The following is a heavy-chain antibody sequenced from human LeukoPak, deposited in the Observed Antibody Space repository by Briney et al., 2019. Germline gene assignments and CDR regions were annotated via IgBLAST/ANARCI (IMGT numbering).Heavy chain of an antibody. V-gene: IGHV4-59*01. Sequence: SETLSLTCTVSGGSISSYYWSWIRQPPGKGLEWIGYIYYSGSTNYNPSLKSRVTISVDTSKNQFSLKLSSVTAADTAVYYCARERYCGGDCFEAFDIWGQGTMVTVSS. J-gene: IGHJ3*02. CDR1: GGSISSYY. CDR2: IYYSGST. CDR3: ARERYCGGDCFEAFDI. D-gene: IGHD2-21*02.